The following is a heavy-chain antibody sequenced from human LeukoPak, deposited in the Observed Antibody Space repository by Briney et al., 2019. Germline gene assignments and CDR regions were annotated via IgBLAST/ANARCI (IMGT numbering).Heavy chain of an antibody. CDR1: GYTFTSYG. D-gene: IGHD5-18*01. CDR3: ARDGYSYGYNPDYFDY. CDR2: ISAYNGNT. V-gene: IGHV1-18*01. J-gene: IGHJ4*02. Sequence: ASVKVSCKASGYTFTSYGISWVRQAPGQGLEWMGWISAYNGNTNYAQKLQGRVTMTTDTSTSTAYMELRSLRSDDTAVYYCARDGYSYGYNPDYFDYWGQGTLVTVSS.